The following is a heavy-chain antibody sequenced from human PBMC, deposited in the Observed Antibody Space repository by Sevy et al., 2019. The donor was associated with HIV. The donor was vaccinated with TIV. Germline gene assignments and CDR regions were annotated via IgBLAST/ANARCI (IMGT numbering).Heavy chain of an antibody. V-gene: IGHV1-18*01. CDR2: MSPYNGNK. J-gene: IGHJ4*02. Sequence: ASVKVSCKASGYTFTTYNIVWVRQAPGQGLEWLAWMSPYNGNKNYAQRVQGRVTMTTDTFTDTAFLELRSLEFEDTATYYCARGSTSWYDYWGQGTLVTVSS. D-gene: IGHD2-8*01. CDR3: ARGSTSWYDY. CDR1: GYTFTTYN.